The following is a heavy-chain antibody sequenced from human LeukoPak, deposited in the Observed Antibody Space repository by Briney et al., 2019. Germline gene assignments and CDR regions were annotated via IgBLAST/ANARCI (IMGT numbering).Heavy chain of an antibody. J-gene: IGHJ4*02. CDR2: IIPIFGTA. D-gene: IGHD6-19*01. CDR3: ARKDVAALLY. V-gene: IGHV1-69*01. CDR1: GGTFSSYA. Sequence: SVKVSCKASGGTFSSYAISWVRQAPGQGLEWMGGIIPIFGTANYAQKFQGRVTITADESTSTAYMELRSLRSDDTAVYYCARKDVAALLYWGQGTLVTVSS.